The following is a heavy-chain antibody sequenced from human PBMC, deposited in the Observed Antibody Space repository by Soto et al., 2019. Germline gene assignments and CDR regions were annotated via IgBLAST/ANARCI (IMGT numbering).Heavy chain of an antibody. D-gene: IGHD2-2*01. CDR3: ARYDCISTSCYYYYYFSMYV. J-gene: IGHJ6*02. CDR1: GGTFSSYA. V-gene: IGHV1-69*13. Sequence: GASVKVSCKTSGGTFSSYAISWVRQAPGQGLEWMGGIIPIFDTANYAQKFQGRVTITADESTSTAYMELISLRSEDTAVYYCARYDCISTSCYYYYYFSMYVWGQGTTVTVSS. CDR2: IIPIFDTA.